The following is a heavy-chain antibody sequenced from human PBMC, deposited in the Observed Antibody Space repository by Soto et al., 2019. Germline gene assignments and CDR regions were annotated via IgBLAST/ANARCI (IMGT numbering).Heavy chain of an antibody. D-gene: IGHD3-3*01. J-gene: IGHJ2*01. V-gene: IGHV4-59*01. CDR3: ARVPTIRFSWYFDL. Sequence: QVQLQESGPGLVKPSETLSLTCTVSGGSISSYYWSWIRQPPGKGLEWIGYIYYSGSTIYNPSLKSRVTISVDTSKNQFSLKLSSVTAADTAVYYCARVPTIRFSWYFDLWGRGTLVTVSS. CDR2: IYYSGST. CDR1: GGSISSYY.